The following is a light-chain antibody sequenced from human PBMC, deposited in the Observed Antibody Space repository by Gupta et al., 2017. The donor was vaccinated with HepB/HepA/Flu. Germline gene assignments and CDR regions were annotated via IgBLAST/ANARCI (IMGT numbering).Light chain of an antibody. Sequence: QLVLTQSPSASASLGASVKLTCTLSSGHSNYAVAWYQQRPEKGPRFLMKLNHDGSHIKGDGIPDRVSGSSSGTERYITISSLQSDDESYYYCQTWGTGIQVFGRGTNLTV. CDR1: SGHSNYA. V-gene: IGLV4-69*01. J-gene: IGLJ3*02. CDR3: QTWGTGIQV. CDR2: LNHDGSH.